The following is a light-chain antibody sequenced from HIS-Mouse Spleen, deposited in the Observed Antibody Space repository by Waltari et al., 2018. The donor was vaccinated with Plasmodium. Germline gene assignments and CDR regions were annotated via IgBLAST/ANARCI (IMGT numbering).Light chain of an antibody. CDR2: GAS. CDR3: QQYNNWSFT. Sequence: EIVMTQSPATLSVYPGEIATSSCRARQSVSSNLAWYQQKPGQAPRHRIYGASTRATGIPARFSGSGSGTEFTLTISSLQSEDFAVYYCQQYNNWSFTFGPGTKVDIK. V-gene: IGKV3-15*01. CDR1: QSVSSN. J-gene: IGKJ3*01.